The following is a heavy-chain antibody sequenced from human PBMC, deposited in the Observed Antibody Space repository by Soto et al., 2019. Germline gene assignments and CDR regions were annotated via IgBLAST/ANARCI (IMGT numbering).Heavy chain of an antibody. CDR3: AKDSTVTNLEDYYYGMDV. D-gene: IGHD4-17*01. CDR1: GYTFTSYD. J-gene: IGHJ6*02. V-gene: IGHV1-8*01. Sequence: ASVKVSCKASGYTFTSYDINWVRQATGQGLEWMGWMNPNSGNTGYVQKFQGRVTMTRNTSISTAYMELSSLRAEDTAVYYCAKDSTVTNLEDYYYGMDVWGQGTTVTVSS. CDR2: MNPNSGNT.